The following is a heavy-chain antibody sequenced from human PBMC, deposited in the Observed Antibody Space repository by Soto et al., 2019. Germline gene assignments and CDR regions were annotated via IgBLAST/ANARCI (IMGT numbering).Heavy chain of an antibody. Sequence: SETLSLTCTVSGGSIRSSTYYWGWIRQNPGKGLGWIGSIYYSGSTNYDPSLKSRVTISVDTSKNQFSLKLRSVTAADTAVFYCAAGVDVWGQGTTVTVSS. J-gene: IGHJ6*02. CDR2: IYYSGST. CDR3: AAGVDV. D-gene: IGHD3-10*01. CDR1: GGSIRSSTYY. V-gene: IGHV4-39*01.